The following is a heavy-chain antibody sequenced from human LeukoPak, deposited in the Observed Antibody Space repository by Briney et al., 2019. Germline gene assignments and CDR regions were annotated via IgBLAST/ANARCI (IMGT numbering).Heavy chain of an antibody. CDR1: GGTFSSYA. V-gene: IGHV1-69*01. J-gene: IGHJ3*02. CDR2: IIPIFGTA. CDR3: ARYYIVVVPASPNLGHDAFDI. Sequence: ASVKVSCKASGGTFSSYAISWVRQAPGQGLEWMGGIIPIFGTANYAQKFQGRVTITADESTSTAYMELSSLRSEDTAVYYCARYYIVVVPASPNLGHDAFDIWGQGTMVTVSS. D-gene: IGHD2-2*01.